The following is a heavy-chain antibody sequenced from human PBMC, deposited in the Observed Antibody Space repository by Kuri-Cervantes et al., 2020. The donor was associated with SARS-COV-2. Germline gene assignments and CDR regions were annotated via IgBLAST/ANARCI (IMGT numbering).Heavy chain of an antibody. Sequence: SETLSLTCTVSGGSISSYYWSWIRQPPGKGLEWIGYTYYSGSTNYNPTLKSRVTISVDTSKNQFSLKLSSVTAADTAVYYCASLSYCSSTSCYSSIEYFQHWGQGTLVTVSS. D-gene: IGHD2-2*01. CDR3: ASLSYCSSTSCYSSIEYFQH. V-gene: IGHV4-59*01. CDR1: GGSISSYY. J-gene: IGHJ1*01. CDR2: TYYSGST.